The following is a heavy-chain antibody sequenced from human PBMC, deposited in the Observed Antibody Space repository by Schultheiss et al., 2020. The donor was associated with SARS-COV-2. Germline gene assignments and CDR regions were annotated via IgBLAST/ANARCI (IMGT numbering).Heavy chain of an antibody. CDR3: ARHSYAADERRVTWFDP. J-gene: IGHJ5*02. CDR1: GGSISSSSYY. D-gene: IGHD2-8*01. Sequence: SQTLSLTCTVSGGSISSSSYYWGWIRQPPGKGLEWIGSISYSGSTYYNPSLKSRVTISVDTSKNQFSLKFSSVTAADTAVYYCARHSYAADERRVTWFDPWGQGTLVTVSS. V-gene: IGHV4-39*01. CDR2: ISYSGST.